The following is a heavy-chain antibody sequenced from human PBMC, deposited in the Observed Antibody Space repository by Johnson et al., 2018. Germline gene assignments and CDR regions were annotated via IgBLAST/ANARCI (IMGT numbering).Heavy chain of an antibody. CDR3: AGGVTLMWGSPNAFEI. CDR2: IRGSGDRI. CDR1: GFTFSSYA. V-gene: IGHV3-23*04. Sequence: VQLVESGGGLEQPGGSLRLSCAASGFTFSSYAMSWVRQAPGRGLEWVSAIRGSGDRIYYADSVKGRFTISIDNSKNTLDLQLTSLRAEDTAVYYCAGGVTLMWGSPNAFEIWGQGTMVTVSS. J-gene: IGHJ3*02. D-gene: IGHD3-22*01.